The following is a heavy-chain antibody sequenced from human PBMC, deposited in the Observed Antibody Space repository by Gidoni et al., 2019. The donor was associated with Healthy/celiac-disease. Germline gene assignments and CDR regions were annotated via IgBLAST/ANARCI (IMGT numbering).Heavy chain of an antibody. Sequence: QVQLQESGPGLVKPSQTLSLTCTVSGGSISSGSYYWSWIRQPAGKGLEWIGRIYTSGSTNYNSSLKSRVTISVDTSKNQFSLNLSSVTAADTAVYYCARDLGRGMIVLSDAFDIWGQGTRVTVSS. J-gene: IGHJ3*02. V-gene: IGHV4-61*02. CDR3: ARDLGRGMIVLSDAFDI. CDR1: GGSISSGSYY. CDR2: IYTSGST. D-gene: IGHD3-22*01.